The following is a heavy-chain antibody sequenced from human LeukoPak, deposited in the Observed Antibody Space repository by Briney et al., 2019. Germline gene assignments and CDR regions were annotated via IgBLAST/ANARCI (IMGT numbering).Heavy chain of an antibody. Sequence: ASVKVSCKASGYTFTSYYMHWVRQAPGQGLEWMGIINPSGGSTSYAQKFQGRVTMTRDMSTSTVYMELSSLRSEDTAVYYCTTDEGPFDYWGQGTPVTVSS. CDR3: TTDEGPFDY. CDR1: GYTFTSYY. V-gene: IGHV1-46*01. CDR2: INPSGGST. J-gene: IGHJ4*02.